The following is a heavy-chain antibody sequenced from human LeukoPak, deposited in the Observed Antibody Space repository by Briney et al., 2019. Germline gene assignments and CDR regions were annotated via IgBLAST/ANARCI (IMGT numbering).Heavy chain of an antibody. V-gene: IGHV3-21*04. CDR1: GFTFSSYD. J-gene: IGHJ3*02. CDR2: ISSRSSYI. Sequence: GGSLRLSCAASGFTFSSYDMTWVRQAPGKGLEWVSSISSRSSYIYYAESVKGRFAISRDNAKNLLFLQMNSLRAEDTAVYYCAREGVRSGYAAAYIWGQGTM. D-gene: IGHD5-12*01. CDR3: AREGVRSGYAAAYI.